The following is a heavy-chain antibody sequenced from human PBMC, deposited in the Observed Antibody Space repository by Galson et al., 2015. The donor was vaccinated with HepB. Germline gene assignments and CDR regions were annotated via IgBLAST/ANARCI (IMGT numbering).Heavy chain of an antibody. Sequence: CAVYGGSFSGYYWSWIRQPPGKGLEWIGEINHSGSTNYNPSLKSRVTISVDTSKNQFSLKLSSVTAADAAVYYCASGYYDIPVADYWGQGTLVTVPS. V-gene: IGHV4-34*01. J-gene: IGHJ4*02. CDR1: GGSFSGYY. D-gene: IGHD3-22*01. CDR2: INHSGST. CDR3: ASGYYDIPVADY.